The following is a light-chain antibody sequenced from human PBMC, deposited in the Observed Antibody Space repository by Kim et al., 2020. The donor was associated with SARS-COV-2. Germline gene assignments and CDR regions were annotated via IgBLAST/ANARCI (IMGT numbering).Light chain of an antibody. J-gene: IGLJ2*01. Sequence: SLSPGQTAIITCSEDKLGDTYACWYQQKPGQSPVLVIYQDSKRPSGIPERFSGSNSGNTATLTISGTQAIDEADYYCQAWDSSTVVFGGGTQLTVL. CDR2: QDS. CDR3: QAWDSSTVV. CDR1: KLGDTY. V-gene: IGLV3-1*01.